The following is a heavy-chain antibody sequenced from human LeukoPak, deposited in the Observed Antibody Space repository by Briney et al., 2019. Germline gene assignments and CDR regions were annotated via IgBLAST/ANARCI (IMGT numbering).Heavy chain of an antibody. D-gene: IGHD3-16*01. Sequence: SETLSLTCTVSGGSISSYYWSWIRQPPGKGLEWIGYIYYGGSTNYNPSRKSRVTISVDTSKNQFSLKLSSVTAADTAVYYCARVGVMATVNGYRYHSLDVWGQGTTVAVSS. CDR2: IYYGGST. CDR3: ARVGVMATVNGYRYHSLDV. J-gene: IGHJ6*02. V-gene: IGHV4-59*01. CDR1: GGSISSYY.